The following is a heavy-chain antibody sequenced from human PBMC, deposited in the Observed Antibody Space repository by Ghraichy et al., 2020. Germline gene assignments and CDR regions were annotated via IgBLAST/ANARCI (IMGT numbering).Heavy chain of an antibody. CDR2: IYYSGST. V-gene: IGHV4-39*01. J-gene: IGHJ4*02. D-gene: IGHD3-10*01. CDR1: GGSISSSSYY. Sequence: ETLSLTCTVSGGSISSSSYYWGWIRQPPGKGLEWIGSIYYSGSTYYNPSLKSRVTISVDTSKNQFSLKLSSVTAADTAVYYCARVWFGELSLWGQGTLVTVSS. CDR3: ARVWFGELSL.